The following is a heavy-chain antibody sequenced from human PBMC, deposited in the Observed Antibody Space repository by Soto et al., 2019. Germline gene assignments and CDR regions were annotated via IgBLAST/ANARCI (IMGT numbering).Heavy chain of an antibody. J-gene: IGHJ4*02. CDR3: ANGGLHGYIEGGLSYFHH. V-gene: IGHV3-23*01. CDR1: GVTFSHYT. D-gene: IGHD1-1*01. Sequence: EVQMLESGGYLVQPGGSLRVSCDSGVTFSHYTMAWVRQAPGKGLEWVSGVSRSNGVAYYADSVKGRFTISRDNSKNTVFLQMNSLRAEDTAVYDCANGGLHGYIEGGLSYFHHWDQGTLVTVSS. CDR2: VSRSNGVA.